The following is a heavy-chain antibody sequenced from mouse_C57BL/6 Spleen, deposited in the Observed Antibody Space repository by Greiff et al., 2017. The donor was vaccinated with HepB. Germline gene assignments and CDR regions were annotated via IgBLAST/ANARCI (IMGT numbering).Heavy chain of an antibody. D-gene: IGHD3-2*02. CDR1: GYAFSSSW. CDR2: IYPGDGDT. Sequence: QVQLQQSGPELVKPGASVKISCKASGYAFSSSWMNWVKQRPGKGLEWIGRIYPGDGDTNYNGKFKGKATLTADKSSSTAYMQLSSLTSEDSAVYFCARGGQLRLRGYFDYWGQGTTLTVSS. CDR3: ARGGQLRLRGYFDY. V-gene: IGHV1-82*01. J-gene: IGHJ2*01.